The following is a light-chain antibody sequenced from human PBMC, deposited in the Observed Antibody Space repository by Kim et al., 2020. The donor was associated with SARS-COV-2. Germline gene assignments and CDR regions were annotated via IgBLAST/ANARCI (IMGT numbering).Light chain of an antibody. J-gene: IGLJ2*01. CDR2: SND. CDR3: AAWDASLNGVV. Sequence: QSVLAQPPSASGTPGQRVTFSCSGSSSNIGSNTVNWYQQLPGTAPQLLIYSNDQRPSGVPDRFSGSKSGTSASLAISGLQSEDEADYYCAAWDASLNGVVFGGGTKVTVL. V-gene: IGLV1-44*01. CDR1: SSNIGSNT.